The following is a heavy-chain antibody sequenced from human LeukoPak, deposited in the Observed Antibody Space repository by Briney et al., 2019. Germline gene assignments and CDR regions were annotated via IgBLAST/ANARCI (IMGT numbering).Heavy chain of an antibody. CDR1: GYTLTELS. D-gene: IGHD3-9*01. CDR2: FDPEDGET. CDR3: ATRLDLTGYYPYFDY. J-gene: IGHJ4*02. V-gene: IGHV1-24*01. Sequence: ASVKVSCKVSGYTLTELSMHWVRQAPGKGLEWVGGFDPEDGETIYAQKFQGRVTMTEDTSTDTAYMELSSLRSEDTAVYYCATRLDLTGYYPYFDYWGQGTLVTVSS.